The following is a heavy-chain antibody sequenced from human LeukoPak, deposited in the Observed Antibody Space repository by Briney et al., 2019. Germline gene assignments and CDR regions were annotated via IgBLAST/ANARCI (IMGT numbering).Heavy chain of an antibody. CDR2: ISWNSGSI. J-gene: IGHJ4*02. V-gene: IGHV3-9*01. CDR3: AKDTRGAAAGTFDY. Sequence: GGSLRLSCAASGFTFDDYAMHWVRQAPGKGLEWVSGISWNSGSIGYADSVKGRFTISRDNAKNSLYLQMNSLRAEDTALYYCAKDTRGAAAGTFDYWGQGTLVTVSS. D-gene: IGHD6-13*01. CDR1: GFTFDDYA.